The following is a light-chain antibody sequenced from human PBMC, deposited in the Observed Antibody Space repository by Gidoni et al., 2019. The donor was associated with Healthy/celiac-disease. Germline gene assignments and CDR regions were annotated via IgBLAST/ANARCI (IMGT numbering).Light chain of an antibody. J-gene: IGLJ1*01. CDR1: KLGDKY. Sequence: SYELTQPPSVSVSPGQTASITCSGDKLGDKYACWYQQKPGQSPVLVIYQDSKRPSGIPERFSGSNSGNTATLTISGTQAMDEADYYCQARDSSTAPYVFGTGTKVTVL. CDR3: QARDSSTAPYV. CDR2: QDS. V-gene: IGLV3-1*01.